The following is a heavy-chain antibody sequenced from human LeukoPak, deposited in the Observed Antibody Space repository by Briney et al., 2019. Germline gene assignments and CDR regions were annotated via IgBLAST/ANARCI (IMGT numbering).Heavy chain of an antibody. CDR3: ARGHIVVGYYYYMDV. V-gene: IGHV3-74*01. J-gene: IGHJ6*03. D-gene: IGHD2-15*01. CDR2: INTDGSST. CDR1: GFTFSSNW. Sequence: PGGSLRLSCAASGFTFSSNWMHWVRQAPGKGLVWVSRINTDGSSTNYADSVKGRFTISRDNAKNTLYLQMNSLRAEDTAVYYCARGHIVVGYYYYMDVWGKGTTVTVSS.